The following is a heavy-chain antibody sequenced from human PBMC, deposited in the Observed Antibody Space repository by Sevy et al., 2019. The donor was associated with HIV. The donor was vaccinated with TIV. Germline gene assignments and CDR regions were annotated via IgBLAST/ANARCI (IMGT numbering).Heavy chain of an antibody. V-gene: IGHV3-23*01. Sequence: GESLKISCAASGFTFNIYSMSWVRQTPGKGLEWVATLSFGCGKINHADSVKDRFTMSRDDSKNAVYLQMNNLRVEDTAIYYCAREGCTKPHDYWGQGTLVTVSS. J-gene: IGHJ4*02. CDR3: AREGCTKPHDY. CDR2: LSFGCGKI. CDR1: GFTFNIYS. D-gene: IGHD2-8*01.